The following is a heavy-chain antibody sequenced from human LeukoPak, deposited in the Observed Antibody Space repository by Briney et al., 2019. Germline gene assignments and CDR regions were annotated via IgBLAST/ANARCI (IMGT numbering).Heavy chain of an antibody. Sequence: PSETLSLTCTVSGASISTYYWSWIRQSPGKGLEWIGYLYSRGSPNYNPSLKRRVTMSVDTSRNQFSLNLSSVTAADTAVYYCARGGTGYIDYWGQGTLVTVSS. V-gene: IGHV4-59*12. CDR1: GASISTYY. J-gene: IGHJ4*02. CDR3: ARGGTGYIDY. CDR2: LYSRGSP. D-gene: IGHD6-25*01.